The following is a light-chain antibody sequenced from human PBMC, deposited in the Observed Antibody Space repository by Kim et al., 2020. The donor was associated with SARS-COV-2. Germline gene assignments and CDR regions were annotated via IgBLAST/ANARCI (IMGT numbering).Light chain of an antibody. CDR2: EAF. Sequence: GERATLSCRASQSVGSSLLAGYQQKPGQAPRLLIYEAFKRVAGIPDRFSGSGSGTDFTLTISRPEPEDFAMYYCQQYGSTPYTFGQGTKLEI. V-gene: IGKV3-20*01. CDR3: QQYGSTPYT. J-gene: IGKJ2*01. CDR1: QSVGSSL.